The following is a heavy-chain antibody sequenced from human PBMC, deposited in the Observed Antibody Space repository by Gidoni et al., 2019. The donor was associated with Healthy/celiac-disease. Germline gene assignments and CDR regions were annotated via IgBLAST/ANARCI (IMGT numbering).Heavy chain of an antibody. D-gene: IGHD3-22*01. CDR2: IFSNDEK. CDR1: GFSLSTARMG. CDR3: ARILAFGHYDSSGYYYYYYYYMDV. J-gene: IGHJ6*03. V-gene: IGHV2-26*02. Sequence: QVTLKESGPILVKPTETLTLTCTVSGFSLSTARMGVSWIRQPPGEALEWLADIFSNDEKSYSTSLKSRLTIAKDTSKSQVVLIMTNLDPVDTATYYCARILAFGHYDSSGYYYYYYYYMDVWGQGTTVTVSS.